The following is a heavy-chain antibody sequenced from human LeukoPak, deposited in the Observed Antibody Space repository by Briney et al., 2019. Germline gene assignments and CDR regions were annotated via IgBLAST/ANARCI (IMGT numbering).Heavy chain of an antibody. CDR3: ARDLHPSGWSDFDH. D-gene: IGHD6-19*01. CDR2: ISGSGGST. J-gene: IGHJ4*02. Sequence: PGGSLRLSCAASGFTFSSYAMSWVRQAPGKGLEWVSAISGSGGSTYYADSVKGRFTISRDLSKNTLYLQMNSLRVEDTAVYYCARDLHPSGWSDFDHWGQGTLVTVSS. CDR1: GFTFSSYA. V-gene: IGHV3-23*01.